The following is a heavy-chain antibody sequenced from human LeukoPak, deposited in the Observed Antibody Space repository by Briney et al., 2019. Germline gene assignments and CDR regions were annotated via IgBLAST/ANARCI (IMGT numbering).Heavy chain of an antibody. V-gene: IGHV3-23*01. CDR2: ISGSGDST. CDR3: AVPVYH. D-gene: IGHD1-14*01. Sequence: GGSLRLSCVVSGFTFSRYTMTWVRQAPGKGLEWVSGISGSGDSTYYADSVKGRFTISRDNSKNTLYLQMTRLRFEDTAVYYCAVPVYHWGQGTLVTVSS. CDR1: GFTFSRYT. J-gene: IGHJ5*02.